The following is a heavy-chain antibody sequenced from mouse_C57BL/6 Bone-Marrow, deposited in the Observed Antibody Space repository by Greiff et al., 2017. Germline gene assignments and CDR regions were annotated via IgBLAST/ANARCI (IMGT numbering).Heavy chain of an antibody. J-gene: IGHJ3*01. D-gene: IGHD1-1*01. CDR3: AREGAFYCGSSFAY. V-gene: IGHV1-64*01. CDR2: IHPTSGST. Sequence: VQLQQPGAELVKPGASVKLSCKASGYTFTSYWMHWVKQRPGQGLEWIGMIHPTSGSTNYNEKFKGKATLTVDKSSSTAYMQLSSLTSEDSAVYYCAREGAFYCGSSFAYWGQGTLVTVSA. CDR1: GYTFTSYW.